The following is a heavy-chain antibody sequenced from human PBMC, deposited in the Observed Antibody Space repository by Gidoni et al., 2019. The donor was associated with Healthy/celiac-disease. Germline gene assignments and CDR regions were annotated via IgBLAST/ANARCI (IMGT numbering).Heavy chain of an antibody. CDR1: EYTFTSYA. D-gene: IGHD6-13*01. Sequence: QVQLVQSGAEVKKPGASVKVSCKASEYTFTSYAINWVRQATGQGLEWMGWKNPNSGNTGYAQKFQGRVTMTRNTSISTAYMELSSLRSEDTAVYYCARYGSSWSYYYYYGMDVWGQGTTVTVSS. J-gene: IGHJ6*02. CDR2: KNPNSGNT. V-gene: IGHV1-8*01. CDR3: ARYGSSWSYYYYYGMDV.